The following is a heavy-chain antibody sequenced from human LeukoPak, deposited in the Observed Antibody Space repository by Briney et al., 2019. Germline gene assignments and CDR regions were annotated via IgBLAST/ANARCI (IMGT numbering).Heavy chain of an antibody. D-gene: IGHD3-22*01. CDR3: ARGRNSVYYFNVVAPSYFDY. J-gene: IGHJ4*02. CDR2: INPNSGGT. V-gene: IGHV1-2*06. CDR1: GYTFTGYY. Sequence: GASVKVSCKASGYTFTGYYMHWVRQAPGQGLEWMGRINPNSGGTNYAQKVQGRVTVTRDTSINTAYMDLSRLRSDDTAVYYCARGRNSVYYFNVVAPSYFDYWGQGTLVTVSS.